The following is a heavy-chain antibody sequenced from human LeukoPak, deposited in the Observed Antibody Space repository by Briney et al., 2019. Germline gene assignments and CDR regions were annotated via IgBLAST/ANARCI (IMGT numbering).Heavy chain of an antibody. CDR3: AKQGGYDHFFYWYFDL. CDR1: GFTFSSYA. J-gene: IGHJ2*01. D-gene: IGHD5-12*01. V-gene: IGHV3-23*01. Sequence: PGGSLRLSCAASGFTFSSYAMSWVRQAPGQGLEWVSAISGSGGSTYYADSVKGRFTISRDNSKNTLYLQMNSLRAEDTAVYYCAKQGGYDHFFYWYFDLWGRGTLVTVSS. CDR2: ISGSGGST.